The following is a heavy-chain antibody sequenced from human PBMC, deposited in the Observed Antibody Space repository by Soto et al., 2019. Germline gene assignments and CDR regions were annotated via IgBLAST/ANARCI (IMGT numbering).Heavy chain of an antibody. CDR3: GRDPRDYNWKLYFGMDV. CDR2: IIPFLGTT. CDR1: GGTFRNYA. Sequence: SVKVSCKAPGGTFRNYAISWVRQAPGQGLEWMGGIIPFLGTTNYAQRFQARVTITADESTTTAYKELARLGSGDTALYYCGRDPRDYNWKLYFGMDVLGQGTTVTVSS. J-gene: IGHJ6*02. V-gene: IGHV1-69*13. D-gene: IGHD1-20*01.